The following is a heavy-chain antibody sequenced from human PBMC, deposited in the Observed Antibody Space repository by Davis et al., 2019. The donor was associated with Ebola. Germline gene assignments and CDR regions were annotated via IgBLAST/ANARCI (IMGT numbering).Heavy chain of an antibody. D-gene: IGHD6-19*01. J-gene: IGHJ4*02. Sequence: GGSLRLSCAASGFTFSSYGMHWVRQAPGKGLEWVAVIWYDGSNKYYADSVKGRFTISRDNSKNTLYLQMNSLRAEDTAVYYCAKGTNRIAVAGMGQNNWGQGTLVTVSS. CDR2: IWYDGSNK. CDR3: AKGTNRIAVAGMGQNN. V-gene: IGHV3-30*02. CDR1: GFTFSSYG.